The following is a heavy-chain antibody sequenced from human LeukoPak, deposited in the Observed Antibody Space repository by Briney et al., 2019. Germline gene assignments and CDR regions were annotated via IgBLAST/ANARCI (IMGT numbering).Heavy chain of an antibody. CDR2: INPSGGST. V-gene: IGHV1-46*01. Sequence: ASVKVSCKASGYTFTSYYMHWVRQAPGQGLEWMGIINPSGGSTSYAQKFQGRVTMTTDTSTSTAYMELRSLRSDDTAVYYCAREGHGSYSDFDYWGQGTLVTVSS. CDR3: AREGHGSYSDFDY. J-gene: IGHJ4*02. CDR1: GYTFTSYY. D-gene: IGHD1-26*01.